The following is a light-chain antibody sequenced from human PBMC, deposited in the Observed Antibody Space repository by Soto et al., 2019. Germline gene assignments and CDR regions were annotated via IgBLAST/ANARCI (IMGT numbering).Light chain of an antibody. J-gene: IGLJ3*02. Sequence: QSVLTQPPSASGTPGQRVTISCSGTTSNIGSNTVNWYQQLPGTAPKLLIYYNNQRPSGVPDRLSGSKSGTSASLAISGLQSEDEALYYCAAWDDSLEGMVFGGGTKLTGL. CDR1: TSNIGSNT. CDR3: AAWDDSLEGMV. CDR2: YNN. V-gene: IGLV1-44*01.